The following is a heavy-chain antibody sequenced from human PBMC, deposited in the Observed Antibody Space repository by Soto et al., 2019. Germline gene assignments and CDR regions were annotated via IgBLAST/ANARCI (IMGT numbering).Heavy chain of an antibody. V-gene: IGHV4-34*01. J-gene: IGHJ4*02. D-gene: IGHD2-15*01. CDR1: VGSFIGYY. Sequence: SETLSLTCAFYVGSFIGYYWSWIRQPPGKGLEWIGEINHSGSTNYNPSLKSRVTISVDTSKNQFSLKLSSVTAADTAVYYCARGFRTPADYWGQGTLVTVSS. CDR3: ARGFRTPADY. CDR2: INHSGST.